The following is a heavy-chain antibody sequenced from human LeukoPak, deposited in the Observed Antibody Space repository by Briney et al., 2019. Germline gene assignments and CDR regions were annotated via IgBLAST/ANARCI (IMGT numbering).Heavy chain of an antibody. D-gene: IGHD3-22*01. V-gene: IGHV3-23*01. CDR2: ISGSGGST. CDR1: GFTFSSYA. Sequence: TGGSLRLSCAASGFTFSSYAMGWVRQAPGKGLEWVSAISGSGGSTYYADSVKGRFTISRDNSKNTLYLQMNSLRAEDTAVYYCAKAPSDRTGDYFDYWGQGTLVTVSS. J-gene: IGHJ4*02. CDR3: AKAPSDRTGDYFDY.